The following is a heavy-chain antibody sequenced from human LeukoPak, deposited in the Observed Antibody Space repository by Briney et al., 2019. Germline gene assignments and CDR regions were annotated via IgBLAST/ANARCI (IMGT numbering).Heavy chain of an antibody. D-gene: IGHD3-9*01. CDR1: GYSFTTYY. CDR2: INPNSDGT. V-gene: IGHV1-2*02. Sequence: GASVTVSCKASGYSFTTYYMHWVRQAPGQGLEWMGWINPNSDGTNYAQKFQGRVSMTRDTSISTVYMELSSLTSDDTAVYYCARDRLQMLRFLDWPINQFDSWGQGSLVIVSS. J-gene: IGHJ4*02. CDR3: ARDRLQMLRFLDWPINQFDS.